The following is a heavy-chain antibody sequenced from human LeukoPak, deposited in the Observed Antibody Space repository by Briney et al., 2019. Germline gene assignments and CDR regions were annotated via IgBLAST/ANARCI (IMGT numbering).Heavy chain of an antibody. Sequence: GGSLRLSCAASRFTFSDHFMTWIRQAPGKGLEWVSYTSNSGSLVYYADSVKGRFTISRDNAKNSLYLQMNSLRAEDTAVYYCASQTVTLNYWVQGTLVTVSS. CDR1: RFTFSDHF. V-gene: IGHV3-11*04. J-gene: IGHJ4*02. CDR2: TSNSGSLV. D-gene: IGHD4-17*01. CDR3: ASQTVTLNY.